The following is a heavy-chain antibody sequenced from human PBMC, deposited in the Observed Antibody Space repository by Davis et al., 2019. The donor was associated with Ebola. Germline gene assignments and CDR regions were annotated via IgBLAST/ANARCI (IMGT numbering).Heavy chain of an antibody. CDR1: GDSVSSGG. CDR3: ARGWWKSGMDV. CDR2: TYYNSKWYS. V-gene: IGHV6-1*01. D-gene: IGHD6-19*01. J-gene: IGHJ6*02. Sequence: HSQTLSLTCAISGDSVSSGGWNWIRQSPSRGLEWLGRTYYNSKWYSDYAVSVKSRITINPDTSKNQFSLQLNSVTPEDTAVYYCARGWWKSGMDVWGQGTTVTVSS.